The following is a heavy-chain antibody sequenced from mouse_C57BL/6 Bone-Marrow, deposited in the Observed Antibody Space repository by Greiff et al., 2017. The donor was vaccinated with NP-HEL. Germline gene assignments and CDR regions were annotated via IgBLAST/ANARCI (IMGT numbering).Heavy chain of an antibody. CDR2: IRNKANGYTT. V-gene: IGHV7-3*01. Sequence: DVKLVESGGGLVQPGGSLSLSCAASGFTFTDYYMSWVRQPPGQALEWLGFIRNKANGYTTEYSASVKGRFTISRDNSQSILYLQMNALRAEDSATYYCARYAYAMDYWGQGTSVTVSS. CDR1: GFTFTDYY. CDR3: ARYAYAMDY. J-gene: IGHJ4*01.